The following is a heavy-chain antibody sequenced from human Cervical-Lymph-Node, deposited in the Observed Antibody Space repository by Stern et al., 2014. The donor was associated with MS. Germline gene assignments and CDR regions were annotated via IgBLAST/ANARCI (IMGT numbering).Heavy chain of an antibody. CDR2: IYYSGST. D-gene: IGHD2-15*01. Sequence: QVQLQESYPGLVQPSETLSLTCTVSGGSISSYYWSWIRQPPGKGLEWSGYIYYSGSTNTTPSRKSRITKSVATSKNKFSRKLSSVPAAATAVYYWARGGVAARPFDPWGQGTLVTVSS. V-gene: IGHV4-59*01. CDR3: ARGGVAARPFDP. J-gene: IGHJ5*02. CDR1: GGSISSYY.